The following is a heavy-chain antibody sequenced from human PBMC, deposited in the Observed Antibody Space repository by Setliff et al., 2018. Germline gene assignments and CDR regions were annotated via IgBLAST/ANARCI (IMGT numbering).Heavy chain of an antibody. J-gene: IGHJ4*02. V-gene: IGHV5-51*01. CDR3: ARESYDSSGYIYYFDY. Sequence: PGESLKISCRASGYNFANYWIGWVRQMPGKGLEWMGIIYPGDSDTRYGPSFQGQVTISADKSISTAYLQWRSLKASDTAMYYCARESYDSSGYIYYFDYWGQGTLVTVSS. D-gene: IGHD3-22*01. CDR1: GYNFANYW. CDR2: IYPGDSDT.